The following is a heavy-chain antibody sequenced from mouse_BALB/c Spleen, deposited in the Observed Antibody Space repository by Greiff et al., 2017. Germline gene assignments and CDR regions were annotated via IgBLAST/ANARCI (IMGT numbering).Heavy chain of an antibody. D-gene: IGHD2-1*01. Sequence: VQRVESGPGLVAPSQSLSITCTVSGFSLTSYGVHWVRQPPGKGLEWLGVIWAGGSTNYNSALMSRLSISKDNSKSQVFLKMNSLQTDDTAMYYCARGHYGNYLRRFAYWGQGTLVTVSA. CDR1: GFSLTSYG. J-gene: IGHJ3*01. CDR2: IWAGGST. V-gene: IGHV2-9*02. CDR3: ARGHYGNYLRRFAY.